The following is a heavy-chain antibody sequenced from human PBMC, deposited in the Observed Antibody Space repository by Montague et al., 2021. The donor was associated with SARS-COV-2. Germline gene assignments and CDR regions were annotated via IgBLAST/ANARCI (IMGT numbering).Heavy chain of an antibody. CDR1: GFTFSSYA. Sequence: SRRLSCAASGFTFSSYAMNWVRQAPGKGLEWVSLIYNGGLDTFYADSVEGRFTISRDNSNNMLYLQMSSLRAEDTAVYYCAKGQMSVAENFQHWGQGTLVTVSS. J-gene: IGHJ1*01. CDR3: AKGQMSVAENFQH. CDR2: IYNGGLDT. V-gene: IGHV3-23*03.